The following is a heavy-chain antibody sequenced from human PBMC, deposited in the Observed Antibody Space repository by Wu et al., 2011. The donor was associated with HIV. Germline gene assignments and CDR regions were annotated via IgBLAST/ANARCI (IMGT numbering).Heavy chain of an antibody. CDR2: IIPMFGTT. CDR3: ARDGSYGHWYLDL. Sequence: QVHLVQSGAEVKKPGSSVKVSCKASGGTFSSYVINWVRQAPGQGLEWMGRIIPMFGTTNYAQKFQGRVTITADESTSTAYMELSNVRSEDTAVYYCARDGSYGHWYLDLWGRGTLVTVSS. V-gene: IGHV1-69*13. D-gene: IGHD5-18*01. CDR1: GGTFSSYV. J-gene: IGHJ2*01.